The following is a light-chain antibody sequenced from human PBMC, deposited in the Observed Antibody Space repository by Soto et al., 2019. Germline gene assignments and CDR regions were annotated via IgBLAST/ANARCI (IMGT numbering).Light chain of an antibody. CDR2: AAS. Sequence: DIQMTQSPSSLSASVGDRVTITCRASQSISSYLNWYQQKPGKAPKVLIYAASNLQSGVPSRFSGSGSGTDFTLTISSLQPEDFATYFCQQSYTLSPLTFGGGTKVEIK. V-gene: IGKV1-39*01. J-gene: IGKJ4*01. CDR3: QQSYTLSPLT. CDR1: QSISSY.